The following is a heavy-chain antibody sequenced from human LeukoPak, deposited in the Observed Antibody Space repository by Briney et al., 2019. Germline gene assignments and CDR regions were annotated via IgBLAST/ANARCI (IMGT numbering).Heavy chain of an antibody. CDR3: ARGGPGYYLDY. CDR2: IGTAGDT. V-gene: IGHV3-13*01. J-gene: IGHJ4*02. Sequence: GGYLRLSCAASGFTFSSHDMHWVRQATGKGLEWVSTIGTAGDTYYPGSVKGRFTISRENAKNSLYLQMNILKAGDTAEYYCARGGPGYYLDYWGQGTLVTVSP. CDR1: GFTFSSHD.